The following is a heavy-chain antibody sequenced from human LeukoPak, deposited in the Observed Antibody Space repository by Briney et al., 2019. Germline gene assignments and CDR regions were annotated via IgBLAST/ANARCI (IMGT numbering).Heavy chain of an antibody. CDR3: ARLGGYDRESDY. CDR1: GGSISNSSYY. V-gene: IGHV4-61*05. Sequence: PSETLSLTCTVSGGSISNSSYYWGWIRQPPGKGLEWIGYIYYSGSTNYNPSLKSRVTISVDTSKNQFSLKLSSVTAADTAVYYCARLGGYDRESDYWGQGTLVTVSS. D-gene: IGHD5-12*01. CDR2: IYYSGST. J-gene: IGHJ4*02.